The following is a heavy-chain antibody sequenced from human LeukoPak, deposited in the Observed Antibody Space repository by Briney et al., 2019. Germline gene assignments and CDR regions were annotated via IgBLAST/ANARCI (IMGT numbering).Heavy chain of an antibody. CDR1: GGSISSGSYY. V-gene: IGHV4-39*01. J-gene: IGHJ4*02. D-gene: IGHD6-13*01. Sequence: PSQTLSLTCTVSGGSISSGSYYWSWIRQPPGKGLEWIGSIYYSGSTYYNPSLKSRVTISVDTSKNQFSLKLSSVTAADTAVYYCATRSSWYDVDYWGQGTLVTVSS. CDR2: IYYSGST. CDR3: ATRSSWYDVDY.